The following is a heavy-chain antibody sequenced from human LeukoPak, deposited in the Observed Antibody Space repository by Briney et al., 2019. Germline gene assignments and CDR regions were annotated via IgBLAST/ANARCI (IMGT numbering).Heavy chain of an antibody. CDR1: GYSFTSYW. Sequence: GESLRISCKGSGYSFTSYWISWVRQMPGKGLEWMGRIDPSDPCTNYSPSFQGHVTISADKSISTAYLQWSSLKASDTAMYYCARQVEDIVVVVAATPHYGMDVWGKGTTVTVSS. V-gene: IGHV5-10-1*01. D-gene: IGHD2-15*01. CDR2: IDPSDPCT. J-gene: IGHJ6*04. CDR3: ARQVEDIVVVVAATPHYGMDV.